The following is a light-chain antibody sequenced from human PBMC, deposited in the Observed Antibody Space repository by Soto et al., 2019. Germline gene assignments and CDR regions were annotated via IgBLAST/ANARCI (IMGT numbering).Light chain of an antibody. V-gene: IGLV2-23*02. CDR3: CSYAGSSIHV. Sequence: QSVLTQPASVSGSPGQSITISCTGTSSDVGSYNLVSWYQQHPGKAPKLMIYEVSKRPSGVSNRFSGSKTANTASLTISGLVAEFEADYYCCSYAGSSIHVFGTRTKSPY. CDR2: EVS. J-gene: IGLJ1*01. CDR1: SSDVGSYNL.